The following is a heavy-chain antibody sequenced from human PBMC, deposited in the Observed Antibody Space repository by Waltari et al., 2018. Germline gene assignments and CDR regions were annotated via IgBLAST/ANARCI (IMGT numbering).Heavy chain of an antibody. D-gene: IGHD3-22*01. V-gene: IGHV1-69*02. CDR3: AGGDGGYYYHKMDV. CDR1: GGPLPGDS. J-gene: IGHJ6*02. Sequence: QVQLVQSGAEAKKPGSSVRVSCRASGGPLPGDSVNWVRQAPGKGLEWMGRSMPDISETRYAGKFQGRITIIADKSTGTVYMELSSLGSDDTAVYYCAGGDGGYYYHKMDVWGQGTTVTVSS. CDR2: SMPDISET.